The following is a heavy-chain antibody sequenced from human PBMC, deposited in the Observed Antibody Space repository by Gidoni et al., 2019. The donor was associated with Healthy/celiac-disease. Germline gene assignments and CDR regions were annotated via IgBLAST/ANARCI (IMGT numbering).Heavy chain of an antibody. CDR1: GFTFSSYA. D-gene: IGHD2-2*01. CDR3: AKVPGAYWYFDL. J-gene: IGHJ2*01. Sequence: EVQVLESGGGLVQPGGSLRLPCAASGFTFSSYAMSWVRQAPGKGLELVSGISDGGGTTKYADSVKGRFTISRDNSKNTLYLQMNSLRAEDTAVYSCAKVPGAYWYFDLWGRGTLVTVSS. CDR2: ISDGGGTT. V-gene: IGHV3-23*01.